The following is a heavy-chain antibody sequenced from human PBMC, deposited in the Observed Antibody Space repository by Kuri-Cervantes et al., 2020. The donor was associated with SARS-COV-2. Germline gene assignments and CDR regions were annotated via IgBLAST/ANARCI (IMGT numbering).Heavy chain of an antibody. CDR3: ARAPHVDTAMEHYFDY. J-gene: IGHJ4*02. V-gene: IGHV3-53*01. D-gene: IGHD5-18*01. CDR1: GFTVSSNY. Sequence: GESLKISCAASGFTVSSNYMSWVRQAPGKGLEWVSVIYSGGSTYYADSVKGRFTISRDNSKNTLYLQMNNLRAEDTAVYYCARAPHVDTAMEHYFDYWGQGTLVTVPS. CDR2: IYSGGST.